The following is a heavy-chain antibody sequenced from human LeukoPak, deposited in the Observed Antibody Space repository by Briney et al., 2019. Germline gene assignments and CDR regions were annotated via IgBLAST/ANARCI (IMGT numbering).Heavy chain of an antibody. Sequence: PSETLSLTCAVYGGSFSGYYWSWIRQPPGKGLEWIGEINHSGSTNYNPSLKSRVTILVDTSKNQFSLKLSSVTAADTAVYYCARREGGFDYWGQGTLVTVSS. D-gene: IGHD1-26*01. CDR3: ARREGGFDY. J-gene: IGHJ4*02. CDR1: GGSFSGYY. CDR2: INHSGST. V-gene: IGHV4-34*01.